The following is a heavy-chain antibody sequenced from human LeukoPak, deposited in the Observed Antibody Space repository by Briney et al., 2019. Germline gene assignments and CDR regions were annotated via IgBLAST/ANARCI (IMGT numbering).Heavy chain of an antibody. J-gene: IGHJ5*02. V-gene: IGHV1-69*05. D-gene: IGHD6-13*01. CDR2: IIPIFGTA. Sequence: GAAVTVSFTSSGGTFTIYAISWVRQAPGQGLEWMGGIIPIFGTANYAQKFQGRVTITTDESTSTAYMELSSLRSEDTAVYYCARDFVRGYSSSWHNWFDPWGQGTLVTVSS. CDR3: ARDFVRGYSSSWHNWFDP. CDR1: GGTFTIYA.